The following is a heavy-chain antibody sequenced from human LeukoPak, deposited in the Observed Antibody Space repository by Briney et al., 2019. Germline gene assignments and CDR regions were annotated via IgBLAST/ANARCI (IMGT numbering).Heavy chain of an antibody. V-gene: IGHV1-8*01. Sequence: ASVTVSCKASGYTFTNYDINWVRQAAGQGLEWMGWMNPNSGNTGYTQKFQGRVTMTRNTSISTAYMELSSLRSEDTAVYYCARGRNVPAASGDWFDPWGQGTLVTVSS. D-gene: IGHD2-2*01. CDR3: ARGRNVPAASGDWFDP. CDR2: MNPNSGNT. CDR1: GYTFTNYD. J-gene: IGHJ5*02.